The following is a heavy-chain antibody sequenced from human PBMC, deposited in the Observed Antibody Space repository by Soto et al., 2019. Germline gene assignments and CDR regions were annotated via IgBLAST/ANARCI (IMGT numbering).Heavy chain of an antibody. D-gene: IGHD6-13*01. CDR3: ARGERQQQRDY. Sequence: SVTLSLTCAVLGDDISRHKWWIWVSEPPLKGIEWIGEAYHNGNTNYNPSLKSRVIISVDKPKNQFSLKLSSVTDADTAMYYCARGERQQQRDYWGQGTLVTVS. V-gene: IGHV4-4*02. J-gene: IGHJ4*02. CDR2: AYHNGNT. CDR1: GDDISRHKW.